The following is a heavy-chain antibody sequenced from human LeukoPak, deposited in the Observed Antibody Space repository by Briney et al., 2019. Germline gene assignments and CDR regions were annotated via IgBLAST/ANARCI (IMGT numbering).Heavy chain of an antibody. CDR1: GYSFISYG. J-gene: IGHJ4*02. CDR3: ARDGGVVTPYSDF. Sequence: GASVKVSCKASGYSFISYGISWVRQAPGQGLEWMGWISTYNGKTNYAQKLQGRVTITTDTFTSTAYVEMRSLRADDTAVYYCARDGGVVTPYSDFWGQGTLVTVSS. CDR2: ISTYNGKT. D-gene: IGHD2-15*01. V-gene: IGHV1-18*01.